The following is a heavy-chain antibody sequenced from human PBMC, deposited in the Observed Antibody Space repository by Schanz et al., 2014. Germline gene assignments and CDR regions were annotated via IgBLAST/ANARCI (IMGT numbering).Heavy chain of an antibody. CDR3: ARDLPYCDGGKCYSDGFDI. CDR1: GFNFNNYD. V-gene: IGHV1-3*04. CDR2: INTGSGDT. Sequence: QVQLVQSGAEVKKPGASVKVSCTASGFNFNNYDINWVRQATGQGLEWMGWINTGSGDTKYSQNFQGRVTITRDTSASTAYMELSSLRSEDTAVYYCARDLPYCDGGKCYSDGFDIWGQGTLVTISS. J-gene: IGHJ3*02. D-gene: IGHD2-21*01.